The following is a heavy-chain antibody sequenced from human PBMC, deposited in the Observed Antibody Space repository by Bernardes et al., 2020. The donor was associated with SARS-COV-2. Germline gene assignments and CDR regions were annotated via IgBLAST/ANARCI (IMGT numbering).Heavy chain of an antibody. Sequence: GGSLRLSCAASGFSFSTSWMHWVRQAPGEGLGWISRMNSDGRTTNYADFVKGRFTISRDNAKNTLFLQMNSLRADDTALYFCARGGSYYLDLWGRGSLVTVSS. J-gene: IGHJ2*01. CDR1: GFSFSTSW. CDR3: ARGGSYYLDL. CDR2: MNSDGRTT. V-gene: IGHV3-74*01.